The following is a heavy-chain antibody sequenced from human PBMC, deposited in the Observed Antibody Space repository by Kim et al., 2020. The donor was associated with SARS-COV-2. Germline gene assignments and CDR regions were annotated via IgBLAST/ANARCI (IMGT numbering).Heavy chain of an antibody. CDR3: SYSSSSYHYYGMDV. CDR2: IIPIFGTA. V-gene: IGHV1-69*13. D-gene: IGHD6-6*01. CDR1: GGTFSSYA. J-gene: IGHJ6*02. Sequence: SVKVSCKASGGTFSSYAISWVRQAPGQGLEWMGGIIPIFGTANYAQKFQGRVTITADESTSTAYMELSSLRSEDTAVYYCSYSSSSYHYYGMDVWGQGTTVTVSS.